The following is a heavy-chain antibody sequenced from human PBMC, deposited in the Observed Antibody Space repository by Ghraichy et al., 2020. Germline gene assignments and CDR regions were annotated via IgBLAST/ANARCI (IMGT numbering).Heavy chain of an antibody. D-gene: IGHD6-13*01. CDR3: AREGGLSAAAGTVSAFDI. V-gene: IGHV1-2*06. CDR1: GYTFTGYY. Sequence: ASVKVSCKASGYTFTGYYMHWVRQAPGQGLEWMGRINPNSGGTNYAQKFQGRVTMTRDTSISTAYMELSRLRSDDTAVYYCAREGGLSAAAGTVSAFDIWGQGTMVTVSS. CDR2: INPNSGGT. J-gene: IGHJ3*02.